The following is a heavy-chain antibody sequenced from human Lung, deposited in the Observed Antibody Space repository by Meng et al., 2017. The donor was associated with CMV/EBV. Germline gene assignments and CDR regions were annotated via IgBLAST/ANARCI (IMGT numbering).Heavy chain of an antibody. CDR1: GGSISSSSYY. Sequence: SXTLSLTCTVSGGSISSSSYYWGWIRQPPGKGLEWIGSIYYSGSTYYNPSLKSRVTISVDTSKNQFSLKLSSVTAADTAVYYCASTEDYYDSSGYDYWGQGXLVTVSS. D-gene: IGHD3-22*01. CDR2: IYYSGST. V-gene: IGHV4-39*01. CDR3: ASTEDYYDSSGYDY. J-gene: IGHJ4*02.